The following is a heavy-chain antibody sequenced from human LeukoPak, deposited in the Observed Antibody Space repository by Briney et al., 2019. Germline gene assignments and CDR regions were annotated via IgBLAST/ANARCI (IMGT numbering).Heavy chain of an antibody. D-gene: IGHD3-10*01. V-gene: IGHV1-46*01. CDR3: ATQYGSDAYYFDY. Sequence: ASLKVSCKASGYTFTSYYMHWARQAPGQGLEWMGIINPSGGSTSYAQKFQGRVTMTRDTSTSTVYMELSSLRSEDTAVYYCATQYGSDAYYFDYWGQGTLVTVSS. CDR2: INPSGGST. CDR1: GYTFTSYY. J-gene: IGHJ4*02.